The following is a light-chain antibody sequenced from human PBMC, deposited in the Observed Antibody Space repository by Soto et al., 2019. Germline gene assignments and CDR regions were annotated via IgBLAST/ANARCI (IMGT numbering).Light chain of an antibody. CDR2: SSN. V-gene: IGLV8-61*01. Sequence: QTVVTQEPSFSVSPGGTVTLTCGLRSGSVSTNYYPSWYQQTPGQAPRTLMHSSNTRSSGVPDRFSGSILGNKAALTITGAQAEDEADYYCALYLGSGIWVFGGGTKLTVL. CDR1: SGSVSTNYY. J-gene: IGLJ3*02. CDR3: ALYLGSGIWV.